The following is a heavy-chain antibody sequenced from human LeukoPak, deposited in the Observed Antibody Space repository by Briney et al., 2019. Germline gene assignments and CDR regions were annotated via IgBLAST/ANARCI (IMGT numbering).Heavy chain of an antibody. J-gene: IGHJ4*02. CDR1: GKRFSNKL. V-gene: IGHV5-51*01. D-gene: IGHD1-26*01. CDR2: IYPVDSDT. Sequence: GEALMLSCLCSGKRFSNKLIAWVRQMPGKGLEWMGIIYPVDSDTRYSPSFQGQATISADKSNNPDFLPWSCVDASDTAVYYCARRKKLGAPKAPLVLWGEGTLVTVSS. CDR3: ARRKKLGAPKAPLVL.